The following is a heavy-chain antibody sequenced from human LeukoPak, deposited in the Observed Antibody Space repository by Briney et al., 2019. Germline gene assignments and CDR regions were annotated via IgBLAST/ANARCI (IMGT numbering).Heavy chain of an antibody. CDR2: MNPNSGNT. CDR1: GYTFTSYD. D-gene: IGHD3-16*01. J-gene: IGHJ5*02. Sequence: ASVKVSCKASGYTFTSYDINWVRQATGQGLEWMGWMNPNSGNTGYAQKFQGRVTITRNTSISTAYMELSSLRSEDTAVYYCARLGHGNSPFDPWGQGTLVTVSS. CDR3: ARLGHGNSPFDP. V-gene: IGHV1-8*03.